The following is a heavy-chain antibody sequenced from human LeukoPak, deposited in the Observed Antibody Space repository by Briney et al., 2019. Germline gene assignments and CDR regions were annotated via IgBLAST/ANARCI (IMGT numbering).Heavy chain of an antibody. V-gene: IGHV1-18*01. CDR3: ARDMDRDGYNGPDY. J-gene: IGHJ4*02. CDR1: GYTFTSYG. D-gene: IGHD5-24*01. Sequence: ASVKVSCTASGYTFTSYGISWVRQAPGQGLEWMGWISAYNGNTNYAQKLQGRVTMTTDTSTSTAYMELRSLGSDDTAVYYCARDMDRDGYNGPDYWGQGTLVTVSS. CDR2: ISAYNGNT.